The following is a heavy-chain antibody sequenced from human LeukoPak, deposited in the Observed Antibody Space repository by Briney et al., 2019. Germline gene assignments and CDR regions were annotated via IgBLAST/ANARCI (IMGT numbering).Heavy chain of an antibody. V-gene: IGHV4-39*01. D-gene: IGHD3-10*01. CDR3: ASLYYYGSGSYYSPRPLDY. CDR2: IYYSGST. J-gene: IGHJ4*02. CDR1: GGSISSSSYY. Sequence: SETLSLTSTVSGGSISSSSYYWGWIRQPPGKGLEWIGSIYYSGSTYYNPSLKSRVTISVDTSKNQFSLKLSSVTAADTAVYYCASLYYYGSGSYYSPRPLDYWGQGTLVTVSS.